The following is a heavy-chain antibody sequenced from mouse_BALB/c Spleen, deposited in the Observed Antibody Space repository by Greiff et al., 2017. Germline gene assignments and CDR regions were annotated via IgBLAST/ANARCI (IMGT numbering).Heavy chain of an antibody. D-gene: IGHD2-2*01. V-gene: IGHV1-55*01. J-gene: IGHJ3*01. CDR2: IYPGSGST. Sequence: PGQGLEWIGNIYPGSGSTNYDEKFKSKATLTVDTSSSTAYMQLSSLTSEDSAVYYCTRTLYYGYDGAFAYWGQGTLVTVSA. CDR3: TRTLYYGYDGAFAY.